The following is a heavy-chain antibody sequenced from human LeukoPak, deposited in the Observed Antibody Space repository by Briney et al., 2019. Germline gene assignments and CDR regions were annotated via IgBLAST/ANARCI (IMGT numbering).Heavy chain of an antibody. D-gene: IGHD1-26*01. V-gene: IGHV4-34*01. CDR1: GGSFSGYY. CDR2: INHSGST. CDR3: ARVVGAVSAYFDY. Sequence: SETLSLTCAVYGGSFSGYYWSWIRQPPGKGLEWIGEINHSGSTNYNPSLKSRVTISVDTCKNQFSMKLSSVTAADPAVHYCARVVGAVSAYFDYWGQGTLVTVSS. J-gene: IGHJ4*02.